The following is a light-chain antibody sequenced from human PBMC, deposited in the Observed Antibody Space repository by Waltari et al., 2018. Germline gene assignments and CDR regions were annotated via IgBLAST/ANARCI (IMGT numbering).Light chain of an antibody. CDR3: CSYAGTNNFYV. V-gene: IGLV2-8*01. Sequence: QSALTQPPSASGSPGESVTISCTGTSSDIGDYDYVSSYQQHPGKAPKLMIYAVIKRPSGVPDRFSGSKSGNTASLTVSGLQAEDEADYYCCSYAGTNNFYVFGTGTKVTVL. CDR2: AVI. J-gene: IGLJ1*01. CDR1: SSDIGDYDY.